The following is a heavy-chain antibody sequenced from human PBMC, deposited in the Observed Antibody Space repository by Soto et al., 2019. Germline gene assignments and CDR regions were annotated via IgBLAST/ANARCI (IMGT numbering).Heavy chain of an antibody. CDR3: ARAIWETYGMDV. D-gene: IGHD3-9*01. CDR1: GFTFRSDA. V-gene: IGHV3-64*01. Sequence: EVQLVESGGGLVQPGGSLRLSCAASGFTFRSDAMHWVRQAPGKGLEYVSAISSNGGSTYYANSVKGRFTISRDNSKNTLYLQMGSLRAEDMAVYYCARAIWETYGMDVWGQGTTVTVSS. CDR2: ISSNGGST. J-gene: IGHJ6*02.